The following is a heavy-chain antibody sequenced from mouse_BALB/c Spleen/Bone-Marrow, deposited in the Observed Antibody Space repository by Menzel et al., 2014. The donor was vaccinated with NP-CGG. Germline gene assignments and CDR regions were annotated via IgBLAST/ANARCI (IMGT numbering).Heavy chain of an antibody. CDR3: VRRGNPIVYYAMDY. V-gene: IGHV1S34*01. J-gene: IGHJ4*01. CDR2: ISCYNGAT. CDR1: GYSFTGYY. Sequence: LVKTWASVKISCKASGYSFTGYYMHWVKQGHGKSLEWIGYISCYNGATSYNQNFKGKATFTVDTSSSTAYMQFNSLTSEDSAVYYCVRRGNPIVYYAMDYWGQGTSVTVSS.